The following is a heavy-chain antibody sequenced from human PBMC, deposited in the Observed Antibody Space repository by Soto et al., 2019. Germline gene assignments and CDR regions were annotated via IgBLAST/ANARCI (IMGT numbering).Heavy chain of an antibody. V-gene: IGHV3-23*01. J-gene: IGHJ4*02. CDR2: ISGSGGST. CDR3: ARDRGYGGNYVFDF. D-gene: IGHD4-4*01. Sequence: VGSLRLSCAASGFTFSSYAMSWVRQAPGKGLEWVSAISGSGGSTYYADSVKGRFTISRDNSKNTVFLQMNTLRAEDTATCYCARDRGYGGNYVFDFWGLGTLVTVS. CDR1: GFTFSSYA.